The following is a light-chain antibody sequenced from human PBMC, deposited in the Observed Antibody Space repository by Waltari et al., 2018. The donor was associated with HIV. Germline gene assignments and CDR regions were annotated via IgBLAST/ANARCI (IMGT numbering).Light chain of an antibody. CDR1: QSVYDY. CDR2: DTS. J-gene: IGKJ4*01. V-gene: IGKV3-11*01. Sequence: ATLSCRASQSVYDYVAWYQQKPGQAPRLLIYDTSNRATGVPARFSGSGSGTDFTLTIGSLEPEDFAVYYCQQRSNWPLTFGGGTQVEIK. CDR3: QQRSNWPLT.